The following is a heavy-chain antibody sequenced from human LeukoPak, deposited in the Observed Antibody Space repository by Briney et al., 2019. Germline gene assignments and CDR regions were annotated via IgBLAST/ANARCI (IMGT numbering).Heavy chain of an antibody. CDR3: ARGIITIFGVVLDAFDI. J-gene: IGHJ3*02. V-gene: IGHV4-39*07. CDR2: IYYGGST. CDR1: GGSVSSSHY. D-gene: IGHD3-3*01. Sequence: PSETLSLTCTVSGGSVSSSHYWGWIRQPPGKGLEWIGSIYYGGSTYYNPSLRSRVTTSVDTSKNQFSLKLSSVTAADTAVYYCARGIITIFGVVLDAFDIWGQGTMVTVSS.